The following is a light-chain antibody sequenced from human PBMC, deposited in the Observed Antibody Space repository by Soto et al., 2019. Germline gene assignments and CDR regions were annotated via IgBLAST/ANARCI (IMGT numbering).Light chain of an antibody. V-gene: IGKV3-15*01. J-gene: IGKJ2*01. CDR2: GAS. CDR3: QKNAGWPRT. Sequence: ETVMTQSPATLSVSPGDRVTLSCRASQSIGTNLLWFQQSPGQPPRLLISGASDRVAGVTDRFSGSGSGTDFTLSIGGLRSEDCAVYYCQKNAGWPRTFGQGTKLEIK. CDR1: QSIGTN.